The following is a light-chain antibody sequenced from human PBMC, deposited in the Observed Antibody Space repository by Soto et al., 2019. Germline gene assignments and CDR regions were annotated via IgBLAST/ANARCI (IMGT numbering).Light chain of an antibody. CDR3: QKYDSAPWT. CDR1: QGIGNF. Sequence: DIQMTQSPSSLSASIGDKVTITCRASQGIGNFLAWYQQKPGKPPKLLMYAASSLQSGVPSRFSGSGVGTDYTLTISSLQPEDDASYYCQKYDSAPWTFGQGTKVEIK. CDR2: AAS. V-gene: IGKV1-27*01. J-gene: IGKJ1*01.